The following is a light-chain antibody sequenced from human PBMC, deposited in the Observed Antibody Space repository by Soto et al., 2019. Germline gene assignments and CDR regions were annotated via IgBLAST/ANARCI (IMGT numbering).Light chain of an antibody. Sequence: QSALTQPASVSGSPGQSITISCTGTSSDVGSYNLVSWYQQHPGKAPKLIIYEGTHRPSGVSNRFSGSKSGNTASLTISGLQAEDEANYYCSSYAGRVVFGGGTKLTVL. J-gene: IGLJ2*01. V-gene: IGLV2-23*01. CDR2: EGT. CDR1: SSDVGSYNL. CDR3: SSYAGRVV.